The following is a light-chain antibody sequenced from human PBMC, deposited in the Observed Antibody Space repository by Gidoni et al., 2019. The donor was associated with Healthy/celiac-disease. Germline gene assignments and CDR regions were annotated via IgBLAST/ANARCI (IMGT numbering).Light chain of an antibody. Sequence: EIVMTQSSATLSVSPGERATLSCRASQSVSSNLAWYPQKPGQAPRLLIYGASTRATGIPARFSGSGSGTEFTLTISSLQSEDFAVYYCQQYNKWPRTFGQGTKVEIK. CDR2: GAS. CDR3: QQYNKWPRT. V-gene: IGKV3-15*01. J-gene: IGKJ1*01. CDR1: QSVSSN.